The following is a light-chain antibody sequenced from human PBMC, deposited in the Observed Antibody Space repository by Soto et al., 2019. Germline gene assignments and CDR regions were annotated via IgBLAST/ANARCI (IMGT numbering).Light chain of an antibody. CDR2: GAP. Sequence: EIVMTQSPATLSVSPGERATLSCRASQRVSSNLAWYQQKPGQAPRLLIYGAPPRATGIPARFSGSGSGIEFTPTISSLQSEDFAVFYCQQYNNWPPITLGQGTRLEIK. J-gene: IGKJ5*01. V-gene: IGKV3-15*01. CDR3: QQYNNWPPIT. CDR1: QRVSSN.